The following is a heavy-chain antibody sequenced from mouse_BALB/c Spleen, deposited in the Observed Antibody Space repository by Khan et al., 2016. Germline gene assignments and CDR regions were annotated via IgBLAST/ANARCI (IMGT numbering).Heavy chain of an antibody. CDR3: ARNRANCEYAMEY. CDR1: GFSLTNYG. D-gene: IGHD4-1*01. Sequence: QVQLKQSGPGLVQPSQSLSITCTVSGFSLTNYGVHWVRQSPGKGLEWLGVIWSGGITEYNAAFISRLSIRKDNSKSQVLIKMNSLQANESSIYCCARNRANCEYAMEYWGQGTSVTVSS. V-gene: IGHV2-2*02. J-gene: IGHJ4*01. CDR2: IWSGGIT.